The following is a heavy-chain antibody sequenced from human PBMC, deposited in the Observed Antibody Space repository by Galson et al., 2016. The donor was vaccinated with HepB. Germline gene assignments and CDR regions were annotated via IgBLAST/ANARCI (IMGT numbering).Heavy chain of an antibody. D-gene: IGHD1-26*01. V-gene: IGHV3-23*01. CDR3: VQGSTAPAV. J-gene: IGHJ6*04. Sequence: SLRLSCAASGFTFDTYAMNWVRQAPGKGLEWVPGMTGRGPSSFYADSVKGRFTISRDNSKNTLYLQMPSLRAEDTAVYYCVQGSTAPAVWGKGTTVTVSS. CDR1: GFTFDTYA. CDR2: MTGRGPSS.